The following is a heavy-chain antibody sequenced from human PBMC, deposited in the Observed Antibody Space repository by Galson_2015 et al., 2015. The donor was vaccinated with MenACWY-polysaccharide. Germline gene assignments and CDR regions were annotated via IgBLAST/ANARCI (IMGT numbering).Heavy chain of an antibody. CDR3: ATYCSTTSCYGGGGP. V-gene: IGHV3-74*01. CDR1: GFTFSSYW. CDR2: TNSDGSST. D-gene: IGHD2-2*01. Sequence: SLRLSCAASGFTFSSYWMHWVRQAPGKGLVWVSRTNSDGSSTSYADSVKGRFTISRDNAKNTLYLQMNSLRAEDTAVYYCATYCSTTSCYGGGGPWGQGTLVIISS. J-gene: IGHJ5*02.